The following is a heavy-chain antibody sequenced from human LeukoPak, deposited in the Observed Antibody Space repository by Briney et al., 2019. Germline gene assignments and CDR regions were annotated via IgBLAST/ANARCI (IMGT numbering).Heavy chain of an antibody. CDR2: INPNSGGT. V-gene: IGHV1-2*02. CDR3: ARGWIQLWLDY. Sequence: GASVKISCKASGYTFTGYYMHWVRQAPGQGLEWMGWINPNSGGTNYAQKFQGRVTMTRDTSTSTLYMELSSLTSEDTAVYYCARGWIQLWLDYWGQGTLVTVSS. J-gene: IGHJ4*02. D-gene: IGHD5-18*01. CDR1: GYTFTGYY.